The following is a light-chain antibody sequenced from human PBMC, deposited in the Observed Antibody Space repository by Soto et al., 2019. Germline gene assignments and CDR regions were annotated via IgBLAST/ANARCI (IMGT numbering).Light chain of an antibody. CDR2: EVS. Sequence: ALTQPPSASGSPGQSVTISCTGTSSDVGGYNYVSWFQQHPGKAPNLMIYEVSKRPSGVPDRFSGSKSGNTASLTVSGLQPEDEADYYCSSYAGSNNHVVFGGGTKLTVL. CDR3: SSYAGSNNHVV. V-gene: IGLV2-8*01. J-gene: IGLJ2*01. CDR1: SSDVGGYNY.